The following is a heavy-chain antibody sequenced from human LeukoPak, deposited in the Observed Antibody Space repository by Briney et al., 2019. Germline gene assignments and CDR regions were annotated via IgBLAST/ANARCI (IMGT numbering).Heavy chain of an antibody. CDR2: ISNNGGST. Sequence: GGSLRLSCAASGFTFSDYAMHWVRQAPGKGLEYVSAISNNGGSTFYANSVKGRFTISRDNSKNTLYLQMGSLRGDDMVVYYCARGRYYDSWGQGTLVTVSS. CDR3: ARGRYYDS. J-gene: IGHJ5*02. CDR1: GFTFSDYA. V-gene: IGHV3-64*01. D-gene: IGHD3-3*01.